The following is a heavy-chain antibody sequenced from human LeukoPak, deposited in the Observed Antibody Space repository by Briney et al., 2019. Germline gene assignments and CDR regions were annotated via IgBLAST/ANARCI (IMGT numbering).Heavy chain of an antibody. Sequence: GGSLRLSCAVSGFTFSSYSMNWVRQAPGKGLEWVSSIDGGGRNTFYADSVKGRFTISRDNAKNSLYLQMNSLRAEDTAVYYCAWYSGGLWGQGTLVTVSS. V-gene: IGHV3-21*01. CDR1: GFTFSSYS. CDR2: IDGGGRNT. D-gene: IGHD6-19*01. CDR3: AWYSGGL. J-gene: IGHJ4*02.